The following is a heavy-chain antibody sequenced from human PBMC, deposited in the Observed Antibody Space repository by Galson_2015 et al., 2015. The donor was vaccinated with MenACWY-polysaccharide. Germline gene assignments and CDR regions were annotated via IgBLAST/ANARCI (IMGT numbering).Heavy chain of an antibody. D-gene: IGHD2-2*02. CDR1: GFTFSSYA. V-gene: IGHV3-23*01. Sequence: SLRLSCAAAGFTFSSYAMSWVRQAPGKGLEWVSSMSGSGGSTYYGDSVKGRFTISRDNSKNTLYLQINSLRAEDTAIYYCARLIRYTYRSPYYSDYWGQGTLVTVSS. J-gene: IGHJ4*02. CDR3: ARLIRYTYRSPYYSDY. CDR2: MSGSGGST.